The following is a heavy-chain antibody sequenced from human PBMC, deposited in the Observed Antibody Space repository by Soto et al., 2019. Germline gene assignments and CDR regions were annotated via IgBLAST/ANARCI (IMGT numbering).Heavy chain of an antibody. J-gene: IGHJ6*03. CDR1: GGSISNNNYY. CDR3: ARRGRYGDYPYYYYYMDV. Sequence: QVQLQESGPGLVKPSETLSLTCTVSGGSISNNNYYWGWIRQPPGKGLEWIGSVYYSGSTYYNPSLKSRVSISVDTSKNQFSLKLSSVTAADTAVYYCARRGRYGDYPYYYYYMDVWGKGTTVTVSS. CDR2: VYYSGST. V-gene: IGHV4-39*01. D-gene: IGHD4-17*01.